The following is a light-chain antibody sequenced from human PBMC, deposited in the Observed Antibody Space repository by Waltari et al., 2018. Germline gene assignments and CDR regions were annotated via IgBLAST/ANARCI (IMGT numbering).Light chain of an antibody. J-gene: IGLJ2*01. CDR3: CSYAGSSTL. CDR1: SSDVGSYNL. CDR2: EGS. Sequence: SALTQPASGSGSPGHAITISCPGTSSDVGSYNLVSWYQHHPGKAPKLLIYEGSKRPSGVSNRFSGSKSGNTASLTISGLQAEDEADYYCCSYAGSSTLFGGGTKLTVL. V-gene: IGLV2-23*01.